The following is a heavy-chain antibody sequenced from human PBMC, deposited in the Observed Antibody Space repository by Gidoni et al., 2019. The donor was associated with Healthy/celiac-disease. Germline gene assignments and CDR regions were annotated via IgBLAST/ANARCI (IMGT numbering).Heavy chain of an antibody. CDR3: AREGYSSGWSTTYFDY. D-gene: IGHD6-19*01. Sequence: QVQLVESGGGVVQPGRSLRLSCAASGFTFSSYAMHWVRQAPGKGLEWLAVISYDGSNKYYADSVKGRFTISRDNSKNTLYLQMNSLRAEDTAVYYCAREGYSSGWSTTYFDYWGQGTLVTVSS. CDR2: ISYDGSNK. V-gene: IGHV3-30-3*01. CDR1: GFTFSSYA. J-gene: IGHJ4*02.